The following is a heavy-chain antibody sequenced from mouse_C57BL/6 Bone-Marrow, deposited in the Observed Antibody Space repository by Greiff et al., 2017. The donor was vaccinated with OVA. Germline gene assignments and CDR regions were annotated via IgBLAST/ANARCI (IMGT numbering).Heavy chain of an antibody. CDR3: ARDYYGSPYFDD. D-gene: IGHD1-1*01. CDR1: GYTFTSYG. Sequence: QVQLQQSGAELARPGASVKLSCKASGYTFTSYGISWVKQRTGQGLEWIGEIYPRSGNTYYNEKFKGKATLTADKSSSTAYMELRSLTSEDSAVYYCARDYYGSPYFDDWGQGTTLTVSS. V-gene: IGHV1-81*01. J-gene: IGHJ2*01. CDR2: IYPRSGNT.